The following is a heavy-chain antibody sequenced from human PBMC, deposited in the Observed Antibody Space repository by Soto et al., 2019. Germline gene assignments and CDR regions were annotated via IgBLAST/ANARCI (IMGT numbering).Heavy chain of an antibody. J-gene: IGHJ5*01. D-gene: IGHD2-21*01. CDR1: GVSIHNSHSF. CDR3: GRVVEGATRHTDPDS. Sequence: SETLSLTCTVSGVSIHNSHSFWAWIRQPPGKGLQFIASVYHNGGAHYNSSLKSRVTISVDTANNQVSLRMRSLAAADTAFYYCGRVVEGATRHTDPDSWGQGILVTV. CDR2: VYHNGGA. V-gene: IGHV4-39*01.